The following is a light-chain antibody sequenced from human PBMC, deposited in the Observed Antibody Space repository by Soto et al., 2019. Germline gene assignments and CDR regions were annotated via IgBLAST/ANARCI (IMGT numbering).Light chain of an antibody. CDR2: DVS. Sequence: QYVLTQPASVSGSPGLSIAISCTGTSRDVGGYNSVSWYQQQPGKVPKLMIYDVSNRPSGVSNRFSGSKSGNTASLTISGLQAEDEGDYYCSSYTTGGSYVFGTGTKLTVL. V-gene: IGLV2-14*01. CDR1: SRDVGGYNS. J-gene: IGLJ1*01. CDR3: SSYTTGGSYV.